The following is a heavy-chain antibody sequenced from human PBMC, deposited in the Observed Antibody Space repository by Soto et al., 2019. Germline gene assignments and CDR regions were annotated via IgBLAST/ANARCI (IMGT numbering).Heavy chain of an antibody. V-gene: IGHV3-33*01. CDR3: ARPLTTYYYGSGSYLGY. Sequence: QVQLVESGGGVVQPGRSLRLSCAASGFTFSSYGMHWVRQAPGKGLEGVAVIWYDGSNKYYADSVKGRFTISRDNSKNTLYLQMNSLRAEDTAVYYCARPLTTYYYGSGSYLGYWGQGTLVTVSS. CDR2: IWYDGSNK. J-gene: IGHJ4*02. CDR1: GFTFSSYG. D-gene: IGHD3-10*01.